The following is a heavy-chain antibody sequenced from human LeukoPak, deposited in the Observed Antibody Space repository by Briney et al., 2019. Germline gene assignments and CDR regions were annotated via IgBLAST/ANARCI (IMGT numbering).Heavy chain of an antibody. J-gene: IGHJ4*02. D-gene: IGHD3-22*01. CDR2: INPSGGST. V-gene: IGHV1-46*01. CDR1: GYTFTSYY. CDR3: ARGHSSGYYAGPLDY. Sequence: GASVKVSCKASGYTFTSYYMHWVRQAPGQGLEWMAIINPSGGSTSYARKFQGRVTMTRDTSASTVYMELYSLRSEDTAVYYCARGHSSGYYAGPLDYWGQGTLVTVSS.